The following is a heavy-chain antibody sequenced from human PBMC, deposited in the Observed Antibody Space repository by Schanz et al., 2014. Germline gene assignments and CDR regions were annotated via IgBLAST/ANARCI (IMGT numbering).Heavy chain of an antibody. CDR3: ARRSVSPSGNSYGYVVAWFDP. D-gene: IGHD5-18*01. Sequence: QVQLQESGPGLVKPSETLSLTCTVSGGSISSGGYSWNWIRQPPGKGLEWIGHIYYSGSTNYNPSLKSRATISAAKSKTQSSLKRRSVTAADTAVYYCARRSVSPSGNSYGYVVAWFDPWGQGTLVTVSS. V-gene: IGHV4-61*08. CDR2: IYYSGST. CDR1: GGSISSGGYS. J-gene: IGHJ5*02.